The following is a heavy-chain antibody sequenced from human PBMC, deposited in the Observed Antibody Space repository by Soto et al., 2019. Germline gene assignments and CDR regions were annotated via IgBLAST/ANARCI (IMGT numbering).Heavy chain of an antibody. CDR1: GYTFTGHF. Sequence: ASVKVSCKASGYTFTGHFMHRVRQAPGQGFEWMGWINPNSGGTNYVQRFQGRVSMTRDTSISTAYMELSRLTSDDTAVYYCARDDYGGNSGVLVDFWGQGTLVTVSS. D-gene: IGHD4-17*01. CDR2: INPNSGGT. V-gene: IGHV1-2*02. J-gene: IGHJ4*02. CDR3: ARDDYGGNSGVLVDF.